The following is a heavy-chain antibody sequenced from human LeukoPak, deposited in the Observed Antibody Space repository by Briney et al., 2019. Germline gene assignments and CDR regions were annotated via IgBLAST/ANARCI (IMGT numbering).Heavy chain of an antibody. CDR2: IYYSGST. CDR1: GGSISSNNYY. Sequence: PSETLSLTCTVSGGSISSNNYYWGWIRQPPGNGLEWIGTIYYSGSTYYNPSLKSRVTISVDMSKNQFSLKLSSVTAADTAVYYCAVSAGDYFDYWGQGTLVTVSS. J-gene: IGHJ4*02. V-gene: IGHV4-39*01. D-gene: IGHD3-10*01. CDR3: AVSAGDYFDY.